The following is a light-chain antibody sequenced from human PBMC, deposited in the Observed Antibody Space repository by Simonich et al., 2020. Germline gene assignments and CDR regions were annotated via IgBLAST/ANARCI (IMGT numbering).Light chain of an antibody. CDR3: QQYNNWPLYT. Sequence: EIVMTQSPATLSVSPGERATLSCRASPSVSSNLAWYQQKPGQAPRLLIYGASTRATGIPARCSGSGSGTEFTLTISSLQSEDFAVYYCQQYNNWPLYTFGQGTKLEIK. J-gene: IGKJ2*01. CDR2: GAS. V-gene: IGKV3-15*01. CDR1: PSVSSN.